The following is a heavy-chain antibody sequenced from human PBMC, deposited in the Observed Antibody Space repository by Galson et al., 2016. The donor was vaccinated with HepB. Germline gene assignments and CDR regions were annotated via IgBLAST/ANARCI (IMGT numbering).Heavy chain of an antibody. CDR2: IIPLIGLA. D-gene: IGHD1-26*01. V-gene: IGHV1-69*04. CDR3: ARAEWELGDIAY. J-gene: IGHJ4*02. CDR1: GGTFSNYA. Sequence: SVKVSCKASGGTFSNYAISWVRQAPGQGLEWMGRIIPLIGLANYAQKFQGRVTITADKSTNTAYMELSSLTYDDTAVYYCARAEWELGDIAYWGQGTLVTVSA.